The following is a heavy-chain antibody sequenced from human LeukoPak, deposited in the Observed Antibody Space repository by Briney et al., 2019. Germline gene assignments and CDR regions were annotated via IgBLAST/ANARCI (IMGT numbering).Heavy chain of an antibody. Sequence: SETLSLTCTVSGGSISSSSYYWGWIRQPPGKGLEWLGSIYYSGSTYYNPSLKSRVTISVDTSKNQFSLKLSSVTAADTAVYYCARDLIVVPAAITWFDPWGQGTLVTVSS. CDR2: IYYSGST. V-gene: IGHV4-39*07. CDR3: ARDLIVVPAAITWFDP. D-gene: IGHD2-2*01. J-gene: IGHJ5*02. CDR1: GGSISSSSYY.